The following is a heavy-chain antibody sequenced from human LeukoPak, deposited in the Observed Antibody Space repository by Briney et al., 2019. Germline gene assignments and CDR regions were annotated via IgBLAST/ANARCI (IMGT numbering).Heavy chain of an antibody. CDR2: ISGSGGGT. V-gene: IGHV3-23*01. D-gene: IGHD4-17*01. J-gene: IGHJ4*02. Sequence: GGSLRLSCATSGFTFTDYYMTWIRQAPGKGLEWVSAISGSGGGTYYADSVKGRFTISRDNSKNTLYLQMYSLRAEDTAIYYCAKSPTVTAKGDWGQGTLVTVSS. CDR3: AKSPTVTAKGD. CDR1: GFTFTDYY.